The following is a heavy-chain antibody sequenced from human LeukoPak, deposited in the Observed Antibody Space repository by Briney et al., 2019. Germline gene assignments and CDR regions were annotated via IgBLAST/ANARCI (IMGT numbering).Heavy chain of an antibody. Sequence: SETLSLTCTVSGGSISSYYWSRIRRPPGKGLEWIGYIYYSGSTNYNPSLKSRVTISVDTSKNQFSLKLSSVTAADTAVYYCARADPYDILTGYQFDYWGQGTLVTVSS. J-gene: IGHJ4*02. D-gene: IGHD3-9*01. CDR2: IYYSGST. CDR3: ARADPYDILTGYQFDY. V-gene: IGHV4-59*01. CDR1: GGSISSYY.